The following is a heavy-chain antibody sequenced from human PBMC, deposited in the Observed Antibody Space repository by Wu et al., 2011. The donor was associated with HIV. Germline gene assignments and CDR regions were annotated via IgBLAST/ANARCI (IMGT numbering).Heavy chain of an antibody. CDR2: ISPYDGDT. J-gene: IGHJ4*02. D-gene: IGHD6-19*01. V-gene: IGHV1-18*01. CDR1: GYTFNTYA. CDR3: ARDDSSGWPEGFDY. Sequence: QVQLVQSGAAVKKPGASVKVSCKASGYTFNTYAISWVRQAPGQGLEWMGWISPYDGDTKYPRKLQGRVTMTTDTSTSTAYMELRSLRSDDTAVYYCARDDSSGWPEGFDYWGQGTLVTVSS.